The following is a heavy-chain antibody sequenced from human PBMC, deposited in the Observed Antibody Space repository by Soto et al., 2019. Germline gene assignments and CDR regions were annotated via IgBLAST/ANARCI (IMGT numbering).Heavy chain of an antibody. CDR3: ARTYDSNGYANEFDS. D-gene: IGHD3-22*01. J-gene: IGHJ4*02. CDR2: IYDNGIT. Sequence: PSVTLRLSCSVSGFTITSYCLRWVRQPPGKGLEWIGYIYDNGITSQNPSLKSRVTMSADTSQNQFSLKLTSVTGADTAVYFCARTYDSNGYANEFDSWGQGILVTVS. V-gene: IGHV4-59*12. CDR1: GFTITSYC.